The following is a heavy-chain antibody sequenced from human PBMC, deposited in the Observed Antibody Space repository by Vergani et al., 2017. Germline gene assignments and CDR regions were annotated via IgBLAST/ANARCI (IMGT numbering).Heavy chain of an antibody. CDR3: ARDRDTAMVHDY. J-gene: IGHJ4*02. V-gene: IGHV3-21*01. Sequence: EVQLVESGGGLVKPGGSLTLSCAASGFTFSSYSMNWARQAPGKGMEWVSSISSSSSYIYYADSVKGRFTISRDNAKNSLYLQMNSLGAEDTAVYYCARDRDTAMVHDYGGQGTLVTVSS. CDR1: GFTFSSYS. D-gene: IGHD5-18*01. CDR2: ISSSSSYI.